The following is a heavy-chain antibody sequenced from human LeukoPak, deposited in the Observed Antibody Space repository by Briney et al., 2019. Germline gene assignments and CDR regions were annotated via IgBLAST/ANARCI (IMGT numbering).Heavy chain of an antibody. D-gene: IGHD3-10*01. CDR1: GFTFSSYR. Sequence: GGSLRLSCAASGFTFSSYRMNWVRQAPGKGLEWVANIKQDGSKKYYVDSVKGRFTISRDNAKNSLYLQMNSLRAEDTAVYYCARLLLWFGEQVDYWGQGTLVTVSS. CDR3: ARLLLWFGEQVDY. J-gene: IGHJ4*02. CDR2: IKQDGSKK. V-gene: IGHV3-7*03.